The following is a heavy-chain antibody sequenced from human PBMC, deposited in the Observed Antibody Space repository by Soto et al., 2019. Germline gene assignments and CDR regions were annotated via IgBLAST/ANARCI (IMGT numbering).Heavy chain of an antibody. CDR1: GGSISSYY. Sequence: SETLSLTCTVPGGSISSYYWRWIQQPSGKGLEWIGYIYYSGSTNYNPSLKSRFTISVDTSKNQFSLKLSSVTAADTAVYYCARRYCSSTSCYNWFDPWGQGTLVTVS. CDR3: ARRYCSSTSCYNWFDP. D-gene: IGHD2-2*01. CDR2: IYYSGST. J-gene: IGHJ5*02. V-gene: IGHV4-59*08.